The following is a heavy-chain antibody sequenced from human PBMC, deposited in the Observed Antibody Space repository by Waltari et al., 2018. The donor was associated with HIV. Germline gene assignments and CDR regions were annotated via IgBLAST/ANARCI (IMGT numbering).Heavy chain of an antibody. CDR3: ARWSLTNYHVWTGYISPTWLDP. CDR1: GASISSVDYY. D-gene: IGHD3-3*01. Sequence: HVQLQDSGPGLVKPSETLSLTCTVSGASISSVDYYWSWLRQPPGKGLEWVGDIHHSGHNNNLPTLTGPFAMTLATATNQFPPKVRSVTAGDTAVSYCARWSLTNYHVWTGYISPTWLDPWGQGPLV. V-gene: IGHV4-30-4*01. J-gene: IGHJ5*02. CDR2: IHHSGHN.